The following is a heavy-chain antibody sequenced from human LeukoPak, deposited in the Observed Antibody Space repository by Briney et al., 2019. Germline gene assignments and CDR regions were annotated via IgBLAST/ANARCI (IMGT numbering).Heavy chain of an antibody. CDR3: XXXXXPXSNAWYEFDY. D-gene: IGHD6-19*01. CDR2: ISGGDENT. J-gene: IGHJ4*02. CDR1: GFTFSSYA. V-gene: IGHV3-23*01. Sequence: GGSLRLSCVVSGFTFSSYAMSWVRQTPGKGLEWVSGISGGDENTNYADSVKGRFTISRDNSKNTLYLLMNRLRAEDTALYYXXXXXXPXSNAWYEFDYWGQGTLVTVSS.